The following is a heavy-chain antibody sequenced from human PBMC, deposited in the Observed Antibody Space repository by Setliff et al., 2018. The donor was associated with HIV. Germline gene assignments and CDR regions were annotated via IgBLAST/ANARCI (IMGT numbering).Heavy chain of an antibody. Sequence: GASVKVSCKASGYIFTYRYLHWVRQAPGQALEWMGWITPYNGNTNYAQKFQERVTITRDTSLNPVYMELRSLRSEDTAIYYCARSPLYGSSDYPIESWGQGTPVTVSS. V-gene: IGHV1-45*02. CDR1: GYIFTYRY. D-gene: IGHD6-19*01. J-gene: IGHJ4*02. CDR3: ARSPLYGSSDYPIES. CDR2: ITPYNGNT.